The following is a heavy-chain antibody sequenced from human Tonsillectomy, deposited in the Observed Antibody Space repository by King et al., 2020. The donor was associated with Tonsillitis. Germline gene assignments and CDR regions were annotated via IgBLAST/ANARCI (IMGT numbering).Heavy chain of an antibody. CDR2: ISYDGSNK. CDR1: EFTFNEYA. D-gene: IGHD2-15*01. CDR3: ARCGYCDYTKRRGPYYL. J-gene: IGHJ5*02. V-gene: IGHV3-30*14. Sequence: VQLVESGGGVVQPGRSLRLSCAVSEFTFNEYAMHWVRQAPGKGLEWVAVISYDGSNKHYGESVKGRFTISRDNSKDTLYLQMNSMILEDTAVYHCARCGYCDYTKRRGPYYLWGQGTLVTVSS.